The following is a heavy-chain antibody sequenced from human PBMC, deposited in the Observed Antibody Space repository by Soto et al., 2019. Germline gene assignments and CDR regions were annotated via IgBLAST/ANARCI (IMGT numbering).Heavy chain of an antibody. J-gene: IGHJ4*02. V-gene: IGHV3-66*01. CDR1: GFTVSSNY. Sequence: EVQLVESGGGLVQPGGSLRLSCEASGFTVSSNYMSWVRQAPGKGLEWVSVIYSGGSTYYADSVKGRFTISRDNSKNTLYLQMNSLRAEDTAVYYCARILGGVAAAGPFDYWGQGTLVTVSS. CDR2: IYSGGST. CDR3: ARILGGVAAAGPFDY. D-gene: IGHD6-13*01.